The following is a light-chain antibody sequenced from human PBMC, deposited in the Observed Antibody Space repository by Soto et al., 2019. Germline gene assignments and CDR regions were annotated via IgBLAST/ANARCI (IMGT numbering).Light chain of an antibody. CDR1: SSDVGGYDY. CDR2: DVS. Sequence: QSALTQPASMSGSPGQSITISCTGTSSDVGGYDYVSWYQQHPGIAPKLIIYDVSNRPSGVSIRFSGSKSGNTASLTISGLQAEDEADYYCSSYTSSSTLYVFGTGTKVTVL. J-gene: IGLJ1*01. CDR3: SSYTSSSTLYV. V-gene: IGLV2-14*01.